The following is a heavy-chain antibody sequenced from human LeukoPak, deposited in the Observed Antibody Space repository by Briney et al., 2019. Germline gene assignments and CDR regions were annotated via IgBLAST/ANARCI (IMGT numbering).Heavy chain of an antibody. V-gene: IGHV5-51*01. J-gene: IGHJ4*02. Sequence: GESLKLSCKGSGYSFTNYWIGWVRQMPGKGLEWVGIIYPGDSDTRYSPSFQGQVTISADKSISTAYLQWSSLKASDTAMYYCARRDCSSDSCPFDYWGQGTLVTVSS. D-gene: IGHD2-2*01. CDR1: GYSFTNYW. CDR2: IYPGDSDT. CDR3: ARRDCSSDSCPFDY.